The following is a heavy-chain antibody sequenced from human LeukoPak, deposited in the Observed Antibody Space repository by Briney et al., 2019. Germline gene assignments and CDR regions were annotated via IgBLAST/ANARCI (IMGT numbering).Heavy chain of an antibody. CDR3: ARDFPPVLTYYGSGSALDY. D-gene: IGHD3-10*01. V-gene: IGHV3-74*01. J-gene: IGHJ4*02. CDR1: GLTFSSHW. CDR2: ITNDGSST. Sequence: PGGSLRLSCAASGLTFSSHWMHWVRQAPGKGLVWVSRITNDGSSTTYADSVKGRFTISRDNSKNTLYLQMNSLRAEDTAVYYCARDFPPVLTYYGSGSALDYWGQGTLVTVSS.